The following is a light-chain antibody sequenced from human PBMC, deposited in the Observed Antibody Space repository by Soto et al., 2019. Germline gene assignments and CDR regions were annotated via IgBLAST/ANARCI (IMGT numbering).Light chain of an antibody. J-gene: IGKJ1*01. CDR2: GAS. Sequence: EIVLTQSPGTLSLSPGERATLSCRASQSFSSSYLAWYQQKPGQAPRLLIYGASSRATGIPDRFSGSGSGTDFSPTISRLEPEDFAVYYCQHYGSSRTFGQGTKVEIK. V-gene: IGKV3-20*01. CDR3: QHYGSSRT. CDR1: QSFSSSY.